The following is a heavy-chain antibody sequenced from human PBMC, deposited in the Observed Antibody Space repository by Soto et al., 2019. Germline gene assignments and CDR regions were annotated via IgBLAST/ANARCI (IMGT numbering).Heavy chain of an antibody. CDR2: INPNSGGT. Sequence: GASVKVSCKASGYTFTGYYMHWVRQAPGQGLEWMGWINPNSGGTNYAQKFQGWVTMTRDTSISTAYMELSRLRSDDTAVYYCARLKRDGYNFLDYWGQGTLVTVSS. V-gene: IGHV1-2*04. J-gene: IGHJ4*02. D-gene: IGHD5-12*01. CDR3: ARLKRDGYNFLDY. CDR1: GYTFTGYY.